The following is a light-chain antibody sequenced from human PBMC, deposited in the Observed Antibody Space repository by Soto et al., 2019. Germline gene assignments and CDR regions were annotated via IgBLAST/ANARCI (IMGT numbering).Light chain of an antibody. Sequence: DIPMTQSPSSLSASVGDRVSLTCRAGQTVGSFVNWYQQKPAKAPRLLIYATSNLQSGVPSRISGSGSGTEFTLTISSVQPEDFATYFCQQSYSAQYTFGQGTKLEIK. J-gene: IGKJ2*01. V-gene: IGKV1-39*01. CDR1: QTVGSF. CDR2: ATS. CDR3: QQSYSAQYT.